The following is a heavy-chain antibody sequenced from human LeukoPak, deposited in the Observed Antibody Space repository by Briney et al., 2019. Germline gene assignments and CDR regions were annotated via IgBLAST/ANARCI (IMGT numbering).Heavy chain of an antibody. CDR3: ARLNRYSSSWYLFDY. D-gene: IGHD6-13*01. CDR2: IIPIFGTA. J-gene: IGHJ4*02. V-gene: IGHV1-69*05. Sequence: ASVKVSCKASGGTFSSYAISWVRQAPGQGLEWMGGIIPIFGTANYAQKFQGRVTITTDESTSTAYMELSSLRSEDTAVYYCARLNRYSSSWYLFDYWGQETLVTVSS. CDR1: GGTFSSYA.